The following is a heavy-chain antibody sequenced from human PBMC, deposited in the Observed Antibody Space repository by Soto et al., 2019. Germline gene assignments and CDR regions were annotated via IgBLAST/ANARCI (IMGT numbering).Heavy chain of an antibody. Sequence: GESLKMSCKGSGYSFTSYWIGWVRQMPGKGLEWMGIIYPGDSDTRYSPSFQGQVTISADKSISTAYLQWSSLKASDTAMYYCASYTDYGDPIFDYWGQGTLVTVSS. CDR2: IYPGDSDT. CDR1: GYSFTSYW. D-gene: IGHD4-17*01. J-gene: IGHJ4*02. V-gene: IGHV5-51*01. CDR3: ASYTDYGDPIFDY.